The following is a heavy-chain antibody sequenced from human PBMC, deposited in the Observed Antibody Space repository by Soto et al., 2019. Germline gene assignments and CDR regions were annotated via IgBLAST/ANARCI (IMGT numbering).Heavy chain of an antibody. CDR1: GYTFTGYY. CDR2: INPNSGGT. Sequence: ASVKVSCKASGYTFTGYYMHWVRQAPGQGLEWMGWINPNSGGTNYAQKFQGRVTMTRDTSISTAYMELSRLRSDDTAVYYCARDLGLIWFGELLHWFDPWGQGTLVTVSS. D-gene: IGHD3-10*01. J-gene: IGHJ5*02. V-gene: IGHV1-2*02. CDR3: ARDLGLIWFGELLHWFDP.